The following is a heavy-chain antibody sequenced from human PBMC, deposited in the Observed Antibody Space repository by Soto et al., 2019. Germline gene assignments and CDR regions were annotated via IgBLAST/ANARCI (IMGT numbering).Heavy chain of an antibody. D-gene: IGHD3-10*01. J-gene: IGHJ4*02. Sequence: PXGSLRLSCAASGFTLSSYAMHWVRQAPGKGLEWVAVISYDGSNKYYADSVKGRFTISRDNSKNTLYLQMNSLRAEDTAVYYCARVGDYYGSGKYNYFDYWGQGTLVTVSS. V-gene: IGHV3-30-3*01. CDR1: GFTLSSYA. CDR3: ARVGDYYGSGKYNYFDY. CDR2: ISYDGSNK.